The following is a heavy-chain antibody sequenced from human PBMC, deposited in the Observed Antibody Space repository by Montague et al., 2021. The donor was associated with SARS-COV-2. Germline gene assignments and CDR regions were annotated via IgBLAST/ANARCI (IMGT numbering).Heavy chain of an antibody. CDR3: ARRRNPDY. J-gene: IGHJ4*01. D-gene: IGHD1-14*01. CDR2: FFYGGFT. CDR1: GFSITSSLYY. Sequence: SETLSLTCTVSGFSITSSLYYWGWIRQPPGKGLEWTGSFFYGGFTYYNPSLKSRVTISADTSKNQFSLRLTSVTAADTAVYYCARRRNPDYWGHGTLVTVSS. V-gene: IGHV4-39*01.